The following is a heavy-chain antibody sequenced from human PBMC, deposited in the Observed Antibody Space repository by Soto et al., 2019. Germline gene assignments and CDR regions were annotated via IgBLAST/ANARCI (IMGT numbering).Heavy chain of an antibody. CDR1: GGSISSGDYY. J-gene: IGHJ5*02. Sequence: SETLSLTCTVSGGSISSGDYYWSWIRQPPGKGLEWIGYIYYSGSTYYNPSLKSRVTISVDTSKNQFSLKLSSVTAADTAVYYCAIARRHGIVGATLFDPWGQGTLVTVSS. D-gene: IGHD1-26*01. CDR2: IYYSGST. V-gene: IGHV4-30-4*01. CDR3: AIARRHGIVGATLFDP.